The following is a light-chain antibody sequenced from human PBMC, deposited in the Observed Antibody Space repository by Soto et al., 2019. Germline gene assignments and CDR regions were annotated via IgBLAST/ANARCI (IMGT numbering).Light chain of an antibody. Sequence: EIVLTQSPATLSLSPGERATLSCRASQSISNYLAWYQHKPGQAPRLLIDDASSRATGIPARFSVSGSGTDFTLTISSLEPEDFAVYYCQYRTTFGQGTRLEIK. CDR1: QSISNY. J-gene: IGKJ5*01. CDR2: DAS. CDR3: QYRTT. V-gene: IGKV3-11*01.